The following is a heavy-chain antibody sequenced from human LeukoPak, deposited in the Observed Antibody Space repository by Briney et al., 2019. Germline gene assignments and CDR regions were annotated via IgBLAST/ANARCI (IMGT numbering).Heavy chain of an antibody. J-gene: IGHJ3*02. CDR1: GGSFSGYY. Sequence: KASETLSLTCAVYGGSFSGYYWSWIRQPPGKGLEWIGEINHSGSTNYNPSLKSRVTISVDTSKNQFSLKLSSVTAADTAVYYCARGSNYYDSSGYWSDAFDIWGQGTVVTVSS. D-gene: IGHD3-22*01. CDR3: ARGSNYYDSSGYWSDAFDI. V-gene: IGHV4-34*01. CDR2: INHSGST.